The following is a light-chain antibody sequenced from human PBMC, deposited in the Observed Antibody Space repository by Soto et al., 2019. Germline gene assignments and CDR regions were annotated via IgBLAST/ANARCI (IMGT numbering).Light chain of an antibody. V-gene: IGLV1-51*02. CDR3: GTWDTSLSAGV. Sequence: QSVLAQPPSVSTAPGQMVTICCSGRSSDIGNNHVSWYQQLPGTAPKLLIDEDNKRPSGIPDRFSGSKSVTSAALAIPGLHTGDETNSYCGTWDTSLSAGVFGGGTKLTVL. CDR2: EDN. CDR1: SSDIGNNH. J-gene: IGLJ2*01.